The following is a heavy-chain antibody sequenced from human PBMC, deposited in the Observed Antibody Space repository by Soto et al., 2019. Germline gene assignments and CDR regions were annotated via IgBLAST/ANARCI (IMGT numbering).Heavy chain of an antibody. CDR1: GFTVSSNH. V-gene: IGHV3-53*01. CDR3: ARARGSYDSSGYSGYYFDY. D-gene: IGHD3-22*01. J-gene: IGHJ4*02. Sequence: PGGSLRLSCAASGFTVSSNHMNWVRQAPGKGLEWVSVIYSGGSTYYADSVKGRFTISRDNSKNTLYLQMNSLRAEDTAVFYCARARGSYDSSGYSGYYFDYWGQGTLVTVSS. CDR2: IYSGGST.